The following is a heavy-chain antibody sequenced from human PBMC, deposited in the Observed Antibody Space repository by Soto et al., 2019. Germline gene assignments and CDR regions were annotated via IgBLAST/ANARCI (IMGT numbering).Heavy chain of an antibody. CDR2: ISPKSGAT. J-gene: IGHJ4*02. V-gene: IGHV1-2*02. D-gene: IGHD1-7*01. Sequence: QVQLVQSGAEVKESGASVKVSCKASGYTFTGYYIHWVRQAPGQGLEWVGEISPKSGATRYAQKIQGRVTMTKDTSITTVYMELSNLSPDDTAVYYCGRGRSGELVVFYWGQGTLVTVHS. CDR3: GRGRSGELVVFY. CDR1: GYTFTGYY.